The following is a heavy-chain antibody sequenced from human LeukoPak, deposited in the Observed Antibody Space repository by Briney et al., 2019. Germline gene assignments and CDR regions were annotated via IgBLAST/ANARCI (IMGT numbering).Heavy chain of an antibody. D-gene: IGHD2-21*01. CDR3: ARLRGAQYSFDYYMDV. CDR1: GFRFDDYG. V-gene: IGHV3-20*04. Sequence: RGSLRLSCTASGFRFDDYGMSWVPQAPGKGREWVSGINWAGDSIGYAESVKGRFTITRDNAKNSLYLQMNSLRAEDTALYYCARLRGAQYSFDYYMDVWGKGTTVTVSS. J-gene: IGHJ6*03. CDR2: INWAGDSI.